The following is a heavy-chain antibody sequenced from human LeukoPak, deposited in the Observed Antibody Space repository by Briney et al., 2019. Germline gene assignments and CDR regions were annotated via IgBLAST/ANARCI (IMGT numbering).Heavy chain of an antibody. Sequence: SETLSLTCTVSGGSISSGDYYWSWIRQPPGKGLEWIGYIYYSGGTYSDPSLKSRVTMSVDTSKNQFSLKLSSVTAADTAVYYCARDRGGYGAQQDYWGQGTLVTVAS. CDR3: ARDRGGYGAQQDY. D-gene: IGHD3-16*01. CDR2: IYYSGGT. V-gene: IGHV4-30-4*08. J-gene: IGHJ4*02. CDR1: GGSISSGDYY.